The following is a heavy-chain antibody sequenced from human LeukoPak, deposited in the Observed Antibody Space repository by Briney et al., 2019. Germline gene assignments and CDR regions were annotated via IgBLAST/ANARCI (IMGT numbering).Heavy chain of an antibody. Sequence: PGGSLRLSCAASGFTFSSCGMHWVRQAPGKGLEWVAVISYDGSNKYYADSVKGRFTISRDNSKNTLYLQMNSLRAEDTAVYYCASDTHYYDSSGYLDYYYYYGMDVWGQGTTVTVSS. CDR2: ISYDGSNK. V-gene: IGHV3-30*03. J-gene: IGHJ6*02. CDR1: GFTFSSCG. D-gene: IGHD3-22*01. CDR3: ASDTHYYDSSGYLDYYYYYGMDV.